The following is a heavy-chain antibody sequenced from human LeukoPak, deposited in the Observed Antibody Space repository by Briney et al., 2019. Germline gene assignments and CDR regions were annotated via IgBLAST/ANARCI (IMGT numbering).Heavy chain of an antibody. J-gene: IGHJ4*02. Sequence: GGSLRLSCAASGFTFDDYGMSWVRQAPGKGLEWVSGINWNGGSTGYADSVKGRFTISRDNAKNSLYLQMNSLRAEDTALYYCARDTYYYDSSGSYPFDYWGQGTLVTVSS. CDR1: GFTFDDYG. D-gene: IGHD3-22*01. CDR3: ARDTYYYDSSGSYPFDY. CDR2: INWNGGST. V-gene: IGHV3-20*04.